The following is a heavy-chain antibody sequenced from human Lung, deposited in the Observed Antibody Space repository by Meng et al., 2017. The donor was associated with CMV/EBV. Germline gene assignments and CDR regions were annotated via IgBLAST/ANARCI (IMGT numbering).Heavy chain of an antibody. CDR3: TASIIAAGTVDL. CDR1: GFIFGNYA. V-gene: IGHV3-33*08. CDR2: IWSNGINK. D-gene: IGHD6-6*01. Sequence: GGSXRLXCAASGFIFGNYAMNWVRQAPGKGPEWVAVIWSNGINKYYKDSVKGRFTISRDNSKYTLFLQMNSLTAEDTAVYYCTASIIAAGTVDLWGQGTLVTVSS. J-gene: IGHJ4*02.